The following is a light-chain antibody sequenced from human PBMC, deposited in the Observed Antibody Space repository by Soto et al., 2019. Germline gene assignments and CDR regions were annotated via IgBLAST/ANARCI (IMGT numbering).Light chain of an antibody. V-gene: IGKV3-11*01. Sequence: VLTQSPATLSLSPGKRATLSCRASESVDFHFAWYQQNPGQAPRLLIYDASVSATGTPARFSGSGSGTDFTLTISSLEPEDFALYYCEQRSTWPTFGQGTRLEIK. CDR2: DAS. CDR3: EQRSTWPT. J-gene: IGKJ5*01. CDR1: ESVDFH.